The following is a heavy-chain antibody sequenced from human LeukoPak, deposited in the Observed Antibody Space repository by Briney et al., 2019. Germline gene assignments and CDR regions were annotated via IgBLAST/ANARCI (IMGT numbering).Heavy chain of an antibody. CDR1: GYTFTGYY. J-gene: IGHJ4*02. Sequence: ASVRVSCKASGYTFTGYYMHWVRQAPGQGLEWMGWINPNSGGTNYAQKFQGRVTMTRDTSISTAYMELSRLRSDDTAVYYCARDVKAAAVTFDYWGQGTLVTVSS. D-gene: IGHD6-13*01. CDR2: INPNSGGT. CDR3: ARDVKAAAVTFDY. V-gene: IGHV1-2*02.